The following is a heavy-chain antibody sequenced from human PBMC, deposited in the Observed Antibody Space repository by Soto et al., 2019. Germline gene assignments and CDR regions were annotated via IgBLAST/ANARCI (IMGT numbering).Heavy chain of an antibody. V-gene: IGHV3-49*03. Sequence: GGSLRLSCTASGFTFGDYAMSWFRQAPGKGLEWVGFIRSKAYGGTTEYAASVKGRFTISRDDSKSIAYLQMNSLKTEDTAVYYCTRDAVGVVGATYYYYYYGMDVWGQGTTVTVSS. CDR2: IRSKAYGGTT. CDR3: TRDAVGVVGATYYYYYYGMDV. CDR1: GFTFGDYA. J-gene: IGHJ6*02. D-gene: IGHD1-26*01.